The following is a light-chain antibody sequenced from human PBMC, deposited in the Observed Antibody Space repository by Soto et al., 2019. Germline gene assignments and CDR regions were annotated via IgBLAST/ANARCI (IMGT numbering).Light chain of an antibody. CDR1: QRITTY. J-gene: IGKJ2*01. V-gene: IGKV1-39*01. Sequence: IQMTQSPSSLSASVGDRVTITCRASQRITTYLNWYQQKPGEAPKLLISTSGTLQRGVPSRFSGSGSGTGFHLNITAPRPEDFATYFCQQTYSTPYTFGQGTKLEIK. CDR2: TSG. CDR3: QQTYSTPYT.